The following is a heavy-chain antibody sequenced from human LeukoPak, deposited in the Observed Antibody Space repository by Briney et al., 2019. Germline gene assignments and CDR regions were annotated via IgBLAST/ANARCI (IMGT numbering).Heavy chain of an antibody. D-gene: IGHD6-19*01. CDR2: ISYDGSNK. V-gene: IGHV3-30-3*01. J-gene: IGHJ4*02. CDR1: GFTFSSYA. CDR3: AREMVAVAARSDY. Sequence: GGSLRLSCAASGFTFSSYAMHWVRQAPGKGLEWVAVISYDGSNKYYADSVKGRFTISRDNSKNTLYLQMNSLRAEDTAVYYCAREMVAVAARSDYWGQGTLVTVSS.